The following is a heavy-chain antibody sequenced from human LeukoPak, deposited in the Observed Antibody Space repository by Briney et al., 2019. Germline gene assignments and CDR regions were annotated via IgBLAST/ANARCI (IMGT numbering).Heavy chain of an antibody. CDR3: ARQAYDFWSGYYTAAEYFQH. D-gene: IGHD3-3*01. Sequence: SETLSLTCAVYGGSFSGYYWSWIRQPPGKGLEWIGSIYYSGSTYYNPSLKSRVTISVDTSKNQFSLKLSSVTAADTAVYYCARQAYDFWSGYYTAAEYFQHWGQGTLVTVSS. V-gene: IGHV4-34*01. CDR1: GGSFSGYY. J-gene: IGHJ1*01. CDR2: IYYSGST.